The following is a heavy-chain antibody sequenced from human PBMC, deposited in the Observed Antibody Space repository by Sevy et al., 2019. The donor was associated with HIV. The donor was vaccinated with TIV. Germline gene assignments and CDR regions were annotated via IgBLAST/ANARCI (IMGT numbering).Heavy chain of an antibody. Sequence: GGALRRSCAASGFTFSSYSMNWVRQAPGKGLEWVSSISSSSSYIYYANSVKGRFTISRDKAKNSLYLQMNSLRAEDMAVYDCASYLVHQASVYWGQGTLVAVSS. CDR2: ISSSSSYI. CDR3: ASYLVHQASVY. D-gene: IGHD2-21*01. V-gene: IGHV3-21*01. J-gene: IGHJ4*02. CDR1: GFTFSSYS.